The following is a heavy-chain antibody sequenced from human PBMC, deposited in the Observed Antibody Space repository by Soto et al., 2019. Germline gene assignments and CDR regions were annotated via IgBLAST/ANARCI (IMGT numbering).Heavy chain of an antibody. CDR2: ISAYNGNT. Sequence: QVQLVQSGAEVKKPGASVKVSGKASGYTFTSYGISWVRQAPGQGLEWMGRISAYNGNTNYAQKLQGRVTMTTDTSTSTAYMELRSLRSDDTAVYYCARDHNGDYGFRYWYFDLWGRGTLVTVSS. CDR1: GYTFTSYG. D-gene: IGHD4-17*01. V-gene: IGHV1-18*01. J-gene: IGHJ2*01. CDR3: ARDHNGDYGFRYWYFDL.